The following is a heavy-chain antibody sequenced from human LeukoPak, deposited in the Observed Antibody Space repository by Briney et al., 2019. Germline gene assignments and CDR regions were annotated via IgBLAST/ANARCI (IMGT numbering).Heavy chain of an antibody. CDR2: IYYSGST. CDR3: ARDTLHYDAFDI. Sequence: SETLSLTCTVSGGSISSSSYYWGWIRQPPGKGLEWIGYIYYSGSTNYNPSLKSRVTISVDTSKNQFSLKLSSVTAADTAVYYCARDTLHYDAFDIWGQGTMVTVSS. V-gene: IGHV4-61*01. CDR1: GGSISSSSYY. J-gene: IGHJ3*02.